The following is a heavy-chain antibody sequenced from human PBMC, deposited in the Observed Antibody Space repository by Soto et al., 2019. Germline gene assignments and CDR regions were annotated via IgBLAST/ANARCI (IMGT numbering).Heavy chain of an antibody. D-gene: IGHD2-15*01. CDR2: IYYSGST. Sequence: PSETLSLTCTVSGGSISRYYWSWIRQPPGKGLEWIGYIYYSGSTNYNPSLKSRVTISVDTSKNQFSLKLSSVTAADTAVYYCARHGYCSGGSCYSYAFDIWGQGTMVTVS. CDR1: GGSISRYY. J-gene: IGHJ3*02. V-gene: IGHV4-59*08. CDR3: ARHGYCSGGSCYSYAFDI.